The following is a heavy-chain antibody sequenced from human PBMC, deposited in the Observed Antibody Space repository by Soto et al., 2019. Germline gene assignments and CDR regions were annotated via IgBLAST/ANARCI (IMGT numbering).Heavy chain of an antibody. CDR2: INPNSGGT. CDR1: GYTFTGYY. D-gene: IGHD2-2*01. CDR3: AREGQGYCSSTSCSSHAFDI. J-gene: IGHJ3*02. V-gene: IGHV1-2*04. Sequence: GASVKVSCKASGYTFTGYYMHWVRQAPGQGRAWMGWINPNSGGTNYAQKFQGWVTMTRDTSISTAYMELSRLRSDDTAVYYCAREGQGYCSSTSCSSHAFDIWGQGTMVTVSS.